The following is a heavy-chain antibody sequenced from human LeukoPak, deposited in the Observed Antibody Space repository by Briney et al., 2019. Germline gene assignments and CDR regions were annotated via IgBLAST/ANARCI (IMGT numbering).Heavy chain of an antibody. CDR3: ARERKDTYYDILTGYYKGEEELDY. V-gene: IGHV1-2*02. J-gene: IGHJ4*02. CDR1: GYTFTGYY. Sequence: GASVKVSCKASGYTFTGYYMHWVRQAPGQGLEWMGWINPNSGGTNYAQKLQGRVTMTTDTSTSTAYMELRSLRSDDTAVYYCARERKDTYYDILTGYYKGEEELDYWGQGTLVTVSS. D-gene: IGHD3-9*01. CDR2: INPNSGGT.